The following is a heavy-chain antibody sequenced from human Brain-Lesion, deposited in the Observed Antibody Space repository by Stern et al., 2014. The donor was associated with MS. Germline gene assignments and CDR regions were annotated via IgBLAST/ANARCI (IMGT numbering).Heavy chain of an antibody. D-gene: IGHD1-14*01. CDR2: ISWNSGTS. CDR1: GFTFDDYA. V-gene: IGHV3-9*01. CDR3: ARDITGSSAYFAY. Sequence: EVQLVESGGDLVQPGRSLRLSCAAFGFTFDDYAMHWVRQAPGTGLEWVAGISWNSGTSGYADSVKGRFTTSRDNAYSSLYLQMNSLRPEDTALYYCARDITGSSAYFAYWGQGTLVTVSS. J-gene: IGHJ4*02.